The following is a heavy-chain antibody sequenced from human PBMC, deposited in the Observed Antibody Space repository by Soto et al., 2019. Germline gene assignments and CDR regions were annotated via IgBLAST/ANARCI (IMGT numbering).Heavy chain of an antibody. Sequence: SETLSLTCAVYGGSFSGYYWSWIRQPPGKGLEWIGEINHSGSTNYNPSLKSRVTISVDTSKNQFSLKLSSVTAADTAVYYCARGYSGSYYWHYYGMDVWGQGTTVT. CDR1: GGSFSGYY. V-gene: IGHV4-34*01. D-gene: IGHD1-26*01. CDR3: ARGYSGSYYWHYYGMDV. J-gene: IGHJ6*02. CDR2: INHSGST.